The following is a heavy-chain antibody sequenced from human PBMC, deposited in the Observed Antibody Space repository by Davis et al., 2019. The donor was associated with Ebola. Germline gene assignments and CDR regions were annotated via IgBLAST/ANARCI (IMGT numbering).Heavy chain of an antibody. CDR2: INREGGAI. CDR1: GFTFSSYA. D-gene: IGHD3-9*01. V-gene: IGHV3-48*02. Sequence: GESLKISCAASGFTFSSYAMNWVRQAPGKGLEMISHINREGGAIYYADSVKGRFTISRDNAKKSLYLEMNSLRDEDTAVYYCARDLDWAFDCWGQGTLVTVSS. J-gene: IGHJ4*02. CDR3: ARDLDWAFDC.